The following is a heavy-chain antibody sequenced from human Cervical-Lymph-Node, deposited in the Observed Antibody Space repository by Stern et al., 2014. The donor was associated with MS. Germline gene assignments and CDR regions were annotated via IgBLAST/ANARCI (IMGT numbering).Heavy chain of an antibody. CDR1: GYIFNAHY. J-gene: IGHJ4*02. V-gene: IGHV1-2*06. CDR2: INPHTGGT. D-gene: IGHD2-8*01. CDR3: ARMPPKNYSGTRGYYFDN. Sequence: VQLVESGAEVKKPGASVRVACKASGYIFNAHYMHWVRQAPGQGLEWMGRINPHTGGTNYAQRFQGRVTMPRDTSIRTAYRDLSKLGSDDTAVYYCARMPPKNYSGTRGYYFDNWGQGTLVAVPS.